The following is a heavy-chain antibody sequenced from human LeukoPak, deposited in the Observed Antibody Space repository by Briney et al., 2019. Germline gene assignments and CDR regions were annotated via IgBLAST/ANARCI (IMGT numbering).Heavy chain of an antibody. V-gene: IGHV4-28*05. Sequence: PSETLSLTCAVSGYSISSSHWWGWIRQPPGKGLEWIGYIYYSGSIYYNPSLKSRVTMSVDTSKNQFSLKLSSVTAVDTAVYYCARSRVTTGTTFDLWGGGGVVTVSS. J-gene: IGHJ2*01. CDR3: ARSRVTTGTTFDL. CDR2: IYYSGSI. D-gene: IGHD1-1*01. CDR1: GYSISSSHW.